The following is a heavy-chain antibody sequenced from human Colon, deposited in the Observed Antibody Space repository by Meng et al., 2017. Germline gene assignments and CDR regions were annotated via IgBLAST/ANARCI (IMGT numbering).Heavy chain of an antibody. CDR3: ARSSDNFGYKREGWFDP. V-gene: IGHV3-74*02. D-gene: IGHD3-22*01. Sequence: EGQRVGSGGDLVQPGGSLRLSLAACGFTFTNYDLNWVRQATGKGLEWVSRISNDGSSTSYADSVQGRFTISRDNAQNTLYLQLNSLRAEDTAFYYCARSSDNFGYKREGWFDPWGQGTLVTVSS. J-gene: IGHJ5*02. CDR1: GFTFTNYD. CDR2: ISNDGSST.